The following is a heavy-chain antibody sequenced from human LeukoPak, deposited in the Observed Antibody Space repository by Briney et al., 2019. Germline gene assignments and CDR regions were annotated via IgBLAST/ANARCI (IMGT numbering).Heavy chain of an antibody. CDR2: FNPNSGGT. J-gene: IGHJ5*02. Sequence: ASVKVSCKSSGYTFTVYYIHWVRQAPGQGLEYMGWFNPNSGGTNYAQKFQGRVTMTRDTSISTAYMEVSRLTSDDTAVYYCALYSSGLFDPWGQGTLVTVSS. CDR1: GYTFTVYY. D-gene: IGHD6-19*01. V-gene: IGHV1-2*02. CDR3: ALYSSGLFDP.